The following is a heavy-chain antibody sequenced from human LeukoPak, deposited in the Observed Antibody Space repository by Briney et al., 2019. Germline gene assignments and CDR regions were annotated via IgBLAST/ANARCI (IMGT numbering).Heavy chain of an antibody. CDR3: AREVGGDLYDDYVWGSYRHDAFDI. Sequence: GASVKVSCKASGYTFTSYAMNWVRQAPGQGLEWMGWINTNTGNPTYAQGFTGRFVFSLDTSVSTAYLQISSLKAEDTAVYYCAREVGGDLYDDYVWGSYRHDAFDIWGQGTMVTVSS. D-gene: IGHD3-16*02. J-gene: IGHJ3*02. CDR2: INTNTGNP. CDR1: GYTFTSYA. V-gene: IGHV7-4-1*02.